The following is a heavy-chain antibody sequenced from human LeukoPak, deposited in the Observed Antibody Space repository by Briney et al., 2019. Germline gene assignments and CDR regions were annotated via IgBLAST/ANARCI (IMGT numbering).Heavy chain of an antibody. D-gene: IGHD6-13*01. Sequence: PSQTLSLTCTVSGGSISSGGYYWSWIRQHPGKGLEWIGYIYYSGSTYYNLSLKSRVTISVDTSKNQFSLKLSSVTAADTAVYYCARDSTSSWLEYYYGMDVWGQGTTVTVSS. CDR1: GGSISSGGYY. CDR3: ARDSTSSWLEYYYGMDV. CDR2: IYYSGST. J-gene: IGHJ6*02. V-gene: IGHV4-31*03.